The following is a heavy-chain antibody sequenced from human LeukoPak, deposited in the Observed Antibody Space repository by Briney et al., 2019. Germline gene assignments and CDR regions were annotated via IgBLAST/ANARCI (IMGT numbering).Heavy chain of an antibody. CDR3: ARETYYYDSSGYYTGD. D-gene: IGHD3-22*01. J-gene: IGHJ4*02. V-gene: IGHV1-69*04. CDR2: IIPILGIA. Sequence: ASVKVSCKASGGTFSSYAISWVRQAPGQGLEWMGRIIPILGIANYAQKFQGRVTITADKSTSTAYMELSSLRSEDMAVYYCARETYYYDSSGYYTGDWGQGTLVTVSS. CDR1: GGTFSSYA.